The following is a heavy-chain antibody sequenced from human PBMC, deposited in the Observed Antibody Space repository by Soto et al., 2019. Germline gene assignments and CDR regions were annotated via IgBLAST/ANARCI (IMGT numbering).Heavy chain of an antibody. Sequence: GGSLRLSCTASGFTFGDYAMSWFRQAPGKGLEWVGFIRSKAYGGTTEYAASVKGRFTISRDDSKSIAYLQMNSLKTEDTAVYYCTRVPTYYDFWSGYQNYYYYYGMDVWGQGTTVTVSS. CDR3: TRVPTYYDFWSGYQNYYYYYGMDV. CDR2: IRSKAYGGTT. D-gene: IGHD3-3*01. J-gene: IGHJ6*02. CDR1: GFTFGDYA. V-gene: IGHV3-49*03.